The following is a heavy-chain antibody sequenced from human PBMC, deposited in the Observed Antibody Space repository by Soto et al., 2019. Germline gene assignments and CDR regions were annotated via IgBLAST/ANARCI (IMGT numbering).Heavy chain of an antibody. D-gene: IGHD1-26*01. CDR1: GFTFSSYS. CDR3: ARDLPGPGGFDP. J-gene: IGHJ5*02. Sequence: EVQLLESGGGLVQPGGSLRLSCVASGFTFSSYSMSWVRQAPGKGLEWVSYISSSSSYTNYADSVKGRFTISRDNAKNSLYLQMNSLRAEDTAVYYCARDLPGPGGFDPWGQGTLVTVSS. CDR2: ISSSSSYT. V-gene: IGHV3-48*04.